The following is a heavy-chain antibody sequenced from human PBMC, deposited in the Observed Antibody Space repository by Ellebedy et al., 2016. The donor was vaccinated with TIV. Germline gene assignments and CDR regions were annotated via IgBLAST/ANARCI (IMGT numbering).Heavy chain of an antibody. CDR2: ISGTGGST. D-gene: IGHD3-10*01. J-gene: IGHJ6*03. CDR3: ARFSRGAPFADYLYFMDV. Sequence: GESLKISCAASGFTLNTYAMSWVRQAPGKGLEWVSSISGTGGSTWYADSVQGRFTISRDNAKNSLYLHINSLRAEDTAVYYCARFSRGAPFADYLYFMDVWGKGITVIVSS. V-gene: IGHV3-23*01. CDR1: GFTLNTYA.